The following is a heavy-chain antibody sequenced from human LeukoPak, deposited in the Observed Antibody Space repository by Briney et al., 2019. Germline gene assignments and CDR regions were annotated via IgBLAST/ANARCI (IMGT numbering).Heavy chain of an antibody. J-gene: IGHJ4*02. V-gene: IGHV4-31*03. Sequence: SQTLSLTCTVSGGSISSGGYYWSWIRQHPGKGLEWIGYIYYSGSTYYNPSLTSRVTISVDTSKNQFSLKLSSVTAADTAVYYCARQGVVTQFDYWGQGTLVTVSS. D-gene: IGHD3-3*01. CDR3: ARQGVVTQFDY. CDR1: GGSISSGGYY. CDR2: IYYSGST.